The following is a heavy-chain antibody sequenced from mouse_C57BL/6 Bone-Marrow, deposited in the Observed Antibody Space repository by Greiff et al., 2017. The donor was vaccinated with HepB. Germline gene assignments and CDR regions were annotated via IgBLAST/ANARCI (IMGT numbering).Heavy chain of an antibody. CDR2: ISSGSSTI. CDR3: ARGAGSSFAY. D-gene: IGHD1-1*01. CDR1: GFTFSDYG. Sequence: EVNVVESGGGLVKPGGSLKLSCAASGFTFSDYGMHWVRQAPEKGLEWVAYISSGSSTIYYADTVKGRFTISRDNAKNTLFLQMTSLRSEDTAMYYCARGAGSSFAYWGQGTLVTVSA. J-gene: IGHJ3*01. V-gene: IGHV5-17*01.